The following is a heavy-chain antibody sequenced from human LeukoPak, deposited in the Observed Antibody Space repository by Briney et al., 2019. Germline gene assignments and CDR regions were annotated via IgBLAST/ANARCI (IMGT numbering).Heavy chain of an antibody. J-gene: IGHJ5*02. V-gene: IGHV1-24*01. CDR3: ATSQTYSSSIDP. D-gene: IGHD6-6*01. CDR2: FDPEDGET. CDR1: GYTLTELS. Sequence: ASVKVSCKVSGYTLTELSMHWVRQAPGKGLEGMGGFDPEDGETIYAQKFQGRVTMTEDTSTDTAYMELSSLRSEDTAVYYCATSQTYSSSIDPWGQGTLVTVSS.